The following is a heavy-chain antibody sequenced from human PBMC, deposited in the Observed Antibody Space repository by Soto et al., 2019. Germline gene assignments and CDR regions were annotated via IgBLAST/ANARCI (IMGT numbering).Heavy chain of an antibody. CDR2: IGSSGST. CDR1: GFTFDTYA. CDR3: AKGFRSLEWYSLAPFDY. J-gene: IGHJ4*02. Sequence: LRLSCVASGFTFDTYALNWVRQAPGKGLEWVSAIGSSGSTYYSDSVKGRFTISRDTPKKTLYLQMNSLRVEDTAKYYCAKGFRSLEWYSLAPFDYWGQGALVTVSS. V-gene: IGHV3-23*01. D-gene: IGHD3-3*01.